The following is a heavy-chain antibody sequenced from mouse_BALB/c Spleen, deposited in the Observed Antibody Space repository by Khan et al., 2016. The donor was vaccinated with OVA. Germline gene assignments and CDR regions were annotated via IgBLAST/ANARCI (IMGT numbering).Heavy chain of an antibody. CDR1: GFTFSTYG. CDR2: VSTGGGYT. Sequence: EVELEESGGDLVKPGGSLKLSCAASGFTFSTYGMSWVRQTPDKRLEWVATVSTGGGYTYYQDSLKGRFTISRDNANNTLYLQMSGLKSEDTAMFYCTRLAEYYGSGGFAYWGQGTMVTVSA. CDR3: TRLAEYYGSGGFAY. V-gene: IGHV5-6*01. D-gene: IGHD1-1*01. J-gene: IGHJ3*01.